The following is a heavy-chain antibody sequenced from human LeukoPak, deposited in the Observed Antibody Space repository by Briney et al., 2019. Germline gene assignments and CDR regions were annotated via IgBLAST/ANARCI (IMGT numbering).Heavy chain of an antibody. CDR2: IYSGGST. J-gene: IGHJ3*02. Sequence: GGSLRLSCAASGFAVSSNYMSWVRQAPGKGLEWVSIIYSGGSTSYADSVKGRFTISRDNSKNTLYLQMNSLRAEDTAVYYCARDGPRSSGSYPIWGQGTMVTVSS. V-gene: IGHV3-53*01. CDR3: ARDGPRSSGSYPI. CDR1: GFAVSSNY. D-gene: IGHD3-10*01.